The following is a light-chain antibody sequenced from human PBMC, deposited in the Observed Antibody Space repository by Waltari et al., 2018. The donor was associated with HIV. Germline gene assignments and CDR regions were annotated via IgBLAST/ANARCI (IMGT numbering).Light chain of an antibody. CDR3: QQYSSSPPFT. CDR2: GAS. Sequence: EIVLTQSPGTLSLSTGERATLSCRASQSVSSSYLAWYQQKPGQAPRLLIYGASSRATGIPDRFSGSGSGTDFTLTISRLEPEDFAVYYCQQYSSSPPFTFGPGTKVDIK. J-gene: IGKJ3*01. CDR1: QSVSSSY. V-gene: IGKV3-20*01.